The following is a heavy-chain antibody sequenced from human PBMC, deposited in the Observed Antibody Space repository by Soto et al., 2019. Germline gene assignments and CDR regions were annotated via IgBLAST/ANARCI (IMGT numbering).Heavy chain of an antibody. D-gene: IGHD5-18*01. CDR2: IWYDGSNK. Sequence: QVQLVESGGGVVQPGRSLRLSCAASGFTFSSYGMHWVRQAPGKGLEWVAVIWYDGSNKYYADSVKGRFTISRDNSKNTLYLQINSLRAEDTTVYYCARGDTAMVTSYFDLWGRGTLVTVSS. CDR1: GFTFSSYG. J-gene: IGHJ2*01. V-gene: IGHV3-33*01. CDR3: ARGDTAMVTSYFDL.